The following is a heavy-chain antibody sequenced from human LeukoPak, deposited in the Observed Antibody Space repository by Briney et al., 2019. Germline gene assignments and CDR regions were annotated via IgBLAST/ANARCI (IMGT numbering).Heavy chain of an antibody. V-gene: IGHV4-39*01. Sequence: PSETLSLTCTVSGGSISSSSSYWGWIRQPPGKGLEGIGSIYYSGTTYYNPSLKSRVTISVDTSKNQFSLKLSSVTVADTAVYYCARHKPKYLYYFDYWGQGTLVTVSS. D-gene: IGHD2-2*02. CDR2: IYYSGTT. J-gene: IGHJ4*02. CDR1: GGSISSSSSY. CDR3: ARHKPKYLYYFDY.